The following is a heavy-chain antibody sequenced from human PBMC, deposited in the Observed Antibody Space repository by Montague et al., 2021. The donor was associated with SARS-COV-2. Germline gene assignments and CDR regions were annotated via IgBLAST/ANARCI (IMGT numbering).Heavy chain of an antibody. CDR2: ALYTGRS. CDR3: ARDTFYYGSDSYYVDTFDM. J-gene: IGHJ3*02. V-gene: IGHV4-59*01. CDR1: GGSITSNW. D-gene: IGHD3-10*01. Sequence: SETLSLTCTVSGGSITSNWWSWIRQPPGKGLEWVGDALYTGRSXSXPSXXXRVFISVDTSKNQVSLKLSSVTAADTAVYYCARDTFYYGSDSYYVDTFDMWGQGTMVTVSS.